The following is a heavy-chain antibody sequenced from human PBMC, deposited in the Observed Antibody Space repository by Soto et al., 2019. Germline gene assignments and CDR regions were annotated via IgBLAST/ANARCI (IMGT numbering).Heavy chain of an antibody. CDR3: ARARQMVLYYYYGMDV. CDR2: INHSGST. D-gene: IGHD6-13*01. J-gene: IGHJ6*02. V-gene: IGHV4-34*01. CDR1: GGFFSGYY. Sequence: SETLSLTCAVYGGFFSGYYWRLIRQPPGKGLEWIGEINHSGSTNYNPSLKSRVTISVDTSKNPFSLKLSPVTAADTAVYYCARARQMVLYYYYGMDVWGQGNTVT.